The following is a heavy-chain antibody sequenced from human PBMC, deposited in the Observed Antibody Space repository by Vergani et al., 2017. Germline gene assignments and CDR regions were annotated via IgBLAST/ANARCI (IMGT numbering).Heavy chain of an antibody. CDR1: GFTFSSYS. V-gene: IGHV3-21*01. D-gene: IGHD5/OR15-5a*01. CDR3: ARDVKGLRSRIYGMDV. Sequence: VQLVESGGGVVQPGRSLRLSCAASGFTFSSYSMNWVRQAPGKGLEWVSSISSSSSYIYYADSVKGRFTISRDNAKNSLYLQMNSLRAEDTVVYYCARDVKGLRSRIYGMDVWGHGTTVTVSS. CDR2: ISSSSSYI. J-gene: IGHJ6*02.